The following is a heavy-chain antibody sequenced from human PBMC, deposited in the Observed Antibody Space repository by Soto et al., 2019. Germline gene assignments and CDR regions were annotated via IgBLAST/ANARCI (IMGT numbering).Heavy chain of an antibody. D-gene: IGHD2-21*02. CDR1: GGSISSSNW. CDR2: IYHSGST. V-gene: IGHV4-4*02. CDR3: ARTKYGKGGNSDRRYYGMDV. J-gene: IGHJ6*02. Sequence: SETLSLTCAVSGGSISSSNWWSWVRQPPGKGLEWIGEIYHSGSTNYNPSLKSRVTISVDKSKNQFSLKLSSVTAADTAVYYCARTKYGKGGNSDRRYYGMDVWGQGTTVTVSS.